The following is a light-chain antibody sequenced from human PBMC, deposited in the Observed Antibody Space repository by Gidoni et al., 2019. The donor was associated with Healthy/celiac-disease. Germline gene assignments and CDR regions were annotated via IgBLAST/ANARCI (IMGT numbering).Light chain of an antibody. V-gene: IGKV3-15*01. J-gene: IGKJ2*01. CDR3: QQYNNWTQT. CDR1: QSVSSN. CDR2: GAS. Sequence: EIVLTHSPATLSVSPGERDTLSCSASQSVSSNLAWYQQKPGQAPRLLIYGASTRATGIPARFSGSESGTEFTLTISSLQSEEFAVYYCQQYNNWTQTFGQGTKLEIK.